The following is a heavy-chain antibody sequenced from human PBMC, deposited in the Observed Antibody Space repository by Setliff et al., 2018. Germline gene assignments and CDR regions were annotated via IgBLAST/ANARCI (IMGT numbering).Heavy chain of an antibody. CDR3: AHRRMVREVSHSGYFDY. J-gene: IGHJ4*02. CDR2: ISWDDDE. D-gene: IGHD3-10*01. Sequence: SGPTLVNPTETLTLTCTFSGFSLSASGLAVGWIRQPPGKALEWLALISWDDDEHYNPSLRTRLTITKDTSKNQVVLTMTNMDPVDTATYYCAHRRMVREVSHSGYFDYWGQGTLVTVSS. CDR1: GFSLSASGLA. V-gene: IGHV2-5*02.